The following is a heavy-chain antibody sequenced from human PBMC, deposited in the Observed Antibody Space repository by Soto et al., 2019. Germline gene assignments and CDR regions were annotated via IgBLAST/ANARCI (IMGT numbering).Heavy chain of an antibody. CDR3: AKAFCDAATCFPCES. V-gene: IGHV3-23*04. CDR1: GFTLNDYA. J-gene: IGHJ4*02. D-gene: IGHD2-21*01. CDR2: ISNRGSIA. Sequence: EVHLVQSGGGLVQPGGSLSLSCVASGFTLNDYAMHWFRQPPGKGLEWVAAISNRGSIAYYADSVKGRFTISRDKSTKTLSLHMHTLRVEDTAVYFCAKAFCDAATCFPCESWGQGTPVAVSP.